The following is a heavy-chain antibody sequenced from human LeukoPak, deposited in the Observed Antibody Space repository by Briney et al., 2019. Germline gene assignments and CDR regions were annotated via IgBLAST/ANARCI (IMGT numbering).Heavy chain of an antibody. D-gene: IGHD6-13*01. J-gene: IGHJ4*02. CDR2: IYYSGST. CDR3: AGQPSSWFTSFDS. Sequence: PSETLSLTCTVSGGSLSSYFWSWIRQPPGKGLEWIAYIYYSGSTNYNPSLESRVTISVDTSKNQFSLKLSSVTAADTAVYYCAGQPSSWFTSFDSGGQGTLVTVSS. CDR1: GGSLSSYF. V-gene: IGHV4-59*01.